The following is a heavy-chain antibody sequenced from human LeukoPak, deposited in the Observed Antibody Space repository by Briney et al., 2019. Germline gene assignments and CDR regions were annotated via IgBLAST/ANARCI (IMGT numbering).Heavy chain of an antibody. CDR2: IYTSGST. V-gene: IGHV4-39*07. D-gene: IGHD3-22*01. J-gene: IGHJ5*02. CDR1: GGSISSSSYY. Sequence: MSSETLSLTCTVSGGSISSSSYYWGWIRQPPGKGLEWIGRIYTSGSTNYNPSLKSRVTISVDTSKKQFSLKLSSVTAADTAVYYCAREKIGYYDSSGRGWFDPWGQGTLVTVSS. CDR3: AREKIGYYDSSGRGWFDP.